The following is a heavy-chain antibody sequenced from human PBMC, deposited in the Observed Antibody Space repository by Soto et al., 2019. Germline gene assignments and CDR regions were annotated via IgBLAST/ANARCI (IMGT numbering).Heavy chain of an antibody. V-gene: IGHV3-23*01. CDR2: ISGSGGST. CDR1: GFTFSSYA. D-gene: IGHD6-19*01. CDR3: ARDLTVARNFDY. J-gene: IGHJ4*02. Sequence: HPGGSLRLSCAASGFTFSSYAMSWVRQAPGKGLEWVSAISGSGGSTYYADSVKGRFTISRDNSKNTLYLQMNSLRAEDTAVYYCARDLTVARNFDYWGQGTLVTVSS.